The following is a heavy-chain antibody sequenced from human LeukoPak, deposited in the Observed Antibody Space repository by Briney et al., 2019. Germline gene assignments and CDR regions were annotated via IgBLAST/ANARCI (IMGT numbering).Heavy chain of an antibody. CDR1: GLTFSSYD. V-gene: IGHV3-23*01. Sequence: PGGSLSLSCAASGLTFSSYDMSWVRQAPGKGLEWVSGITSGFTPHYADSVKGRFTISRDNSKNTFHLQMNSLRAEDAAVYYCAKDYSDSRVGDVFFEYWGQGTLVTVSS. CDR3: AKDYSDSRVGDVFFEY. J-gene: IGHJ4*02. D-gene: IGHD1-26*01. CDR2: ITSGFTP.